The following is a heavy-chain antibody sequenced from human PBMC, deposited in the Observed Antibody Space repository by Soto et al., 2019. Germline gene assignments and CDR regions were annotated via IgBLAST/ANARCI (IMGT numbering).Heavy chain of an antibody. J-gene: IGHJ5*02. CDR2: MNPNTGKT. V-gene: IGHV1-8*01. Sequence: QVLLVQSGAEVKKPGASVKVSCKASGYTFTSYDINWVRQAAGQGLEWMGWMNPNTGKTGNAQKFPGRLTMTSHTSTNTAYMDLSSLRSEDTAVYYCASRLFNLARFDPWGQGTLVTVSS. CDR1: GYTFTSYD. D-gene: IGHD3-3*01. CDR3: ASRLFNLARFDP.